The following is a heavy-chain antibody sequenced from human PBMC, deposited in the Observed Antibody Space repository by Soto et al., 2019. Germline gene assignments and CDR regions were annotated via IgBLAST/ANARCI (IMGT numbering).Heavy chain of an antibody. CDR2: IIPILGIA. CDR3: ARGDPRYCSSTSCYDAFDI. D-gene: IGHD2-2*01. V-gene: IGHV1-69*02. J-gene: IGHJ3*02. CDR1: GGTFSSYT. Sequence: GASLKVSCKASGGTFSSYTISWVQQAPGQGLEWMGRIIPILGIANYAQKFQGRVTITADKSTSTAYMELSSLRSEDTAVYYCARGDPRYCSSTSCYDAFDIWGQGTMVTVSS.